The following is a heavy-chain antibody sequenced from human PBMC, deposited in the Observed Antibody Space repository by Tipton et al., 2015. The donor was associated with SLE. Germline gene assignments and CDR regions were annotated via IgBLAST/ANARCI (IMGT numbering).Heavy chain of an antibody. J-gene: IGHJ4*02. CDR2: IYTSGST. CDR1: GGSISSGSYH. V-gene: IGHV4-61*02. Sequence: LRLSCTVSGGSISSGSYHWSWIRQPAGKGLEWIGRIYTSGSTNYNPSLKSRVTISVDTSKNQFSLKLSSVTAADTAVYYCARVATPGGIAAAGYYFDYWGQGTLVTVSS. CDR3: ARVATPGGIAAAGYYFDY. D-gene: IGHD6-13*01.